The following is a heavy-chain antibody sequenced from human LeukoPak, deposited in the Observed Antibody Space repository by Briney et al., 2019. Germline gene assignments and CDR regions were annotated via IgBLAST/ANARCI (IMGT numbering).Heavy chain of an antibody. D-gene: IGHD2-15*01. CDR3: ARDGYCSGGSCYYKWDYYYYYMDV. Sequence: ASVKVSCKASGYTFTSYGISWVRQAPGQGLEWMGWISAYNGNTNYAQKLQGRVTMTTDTSTSTAYMELGSLRSDDTAVYYCARDGYCSGGSCYYKWDYYYYYMDVWGKGTTVTISS. J-gene: IGHJ6*03. CDR1: GYTFTSYG. CDR2: ISAYNGNT. V-gene: IGHV1-18*01.